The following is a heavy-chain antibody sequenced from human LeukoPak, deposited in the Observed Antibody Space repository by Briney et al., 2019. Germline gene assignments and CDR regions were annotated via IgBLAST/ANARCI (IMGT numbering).Heavy chain of an antibody. CDR1: GFTFSSYG. CDR3: AKGDFDY. Sequence: AGGSLRLSCAASGFTFSSYGMHWVRQAPGKGLEWVAVISYDGSNKYYADSVKGRFTISRDNSKNTLYLQMNSLRAEDTAVYYCAKGDFDYWGQGTLVTVSS. V-gene: IGHV3-30*18. D-gene: IGHD3-16*01. CDR2: ISYDGSNK. J-gene: IGHJ4*02.